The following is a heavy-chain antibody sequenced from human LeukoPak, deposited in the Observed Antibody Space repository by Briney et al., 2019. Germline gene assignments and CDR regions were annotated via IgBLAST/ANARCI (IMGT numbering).Heavy chain of an antibody. Sequence: GGSLRLSCAASGFTFTSYAMHWVRQAPGNGLEWVTVISYDGSTEYYADSVKGRFTISRDNSKNTLYLQMNSLKAEDTAVYYCARGGLSGRPFGPGDYWGQGTLVTVSS. J-gene: IGHJ4*02. CDR2: ISYDGSTE. V-gene: IGHV3-30-3*01. D-gene: IGHD6-6*01. CDR3: ARGGLSGRPFGPGDY. CDR1: GFTFTSYA.